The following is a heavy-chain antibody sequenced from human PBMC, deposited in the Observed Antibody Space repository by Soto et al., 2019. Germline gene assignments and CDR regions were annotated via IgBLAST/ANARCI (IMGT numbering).Heavy chain of an antibody. CDR3: ARGVSIVVVVAATAPPNY. CDR1: GFTFSSYA. CDR2: ISYDGSNK. J-gene: IGHJ4*02. Sequence: PGGSLRLSCAASGFTFSSYAMHWVRQAPGKGLEWVAVISYDGSNKYYADSVKGRFTISRDNSKNTLYLQMNSLRAEDTAVYYCARGVSIVVVVAATAPPNYWGQGTLVTVSS. V-gene: IGHV3-30-3*01. D-gene: IGHD2-15*01.